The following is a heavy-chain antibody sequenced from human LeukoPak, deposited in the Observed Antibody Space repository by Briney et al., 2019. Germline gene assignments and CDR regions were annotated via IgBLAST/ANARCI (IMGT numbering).Heavy chain of an antibody. CDR1: GYTFTSYG. D-gene: IGHD3-9*01. Sequence: ASVKVSCKASGYTFTSYGISWVRQAPGQGREWMGWISAYNGNTNYAQKLQGRVTMTTDTSTSTAYMELRSLRSDDTAVYYCARGYDILTGYYQRGFDPWGQGTLVTVSS. CDR2: ISAYNGNT. CDR3: ARGYDILTGYYQRGFDP. V-gene: IGHV1-18*01. J-gene: IGHJ5*02.